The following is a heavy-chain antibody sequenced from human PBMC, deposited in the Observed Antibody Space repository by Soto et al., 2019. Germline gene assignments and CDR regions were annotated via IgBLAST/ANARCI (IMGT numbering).Heavy chain of an antibody. CDR1: GFTFSGSA. CDR3: ARSDNRNSLYGVDV. J-gene: IGHJ6*02. V-gene: IGHV3-73*01. CDR2: IRSKANSYAT. D-gene: IGHD1-7*01. Sequence: GGSPRLSCAASGFTFSGSAMHWVRQASGKGLEWVGRIRSKANSYATAYAASVKGRFTISRDDSKNTAYLQMNSLKTEDTAVYYCARSDNRNSLYGVDVWGQGTAVTVSS.